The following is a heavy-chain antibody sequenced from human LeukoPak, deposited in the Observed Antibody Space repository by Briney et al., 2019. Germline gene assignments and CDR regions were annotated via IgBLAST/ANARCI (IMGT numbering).Heavy chain of an antibody. D-gene: IGHD3-22*01. CDR3: ARGGETYYYDSSGYRGPEGDAFDI. CDR1: GYTFTGYY. Sequence: ASVKVSCKASGYTFTGYYMHWVRQAPGQGLEWMGIINPSGGSTSYAQKFQGRVTMTRDMSTSTVYMELSSLRSEDTAVYYCARGGETYYYDSSGYRGPEGDAFDIWGQGTMVTVSS. V-gene: IGHV1-46*01. J-gene: IGHJ3*02. CDR2: INPSGGST.